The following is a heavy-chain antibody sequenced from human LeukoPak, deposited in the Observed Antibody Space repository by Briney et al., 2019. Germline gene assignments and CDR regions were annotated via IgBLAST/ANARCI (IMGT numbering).Heavy chain of an antibody. CDR2: ISAYNGNT. Sequence: ASVKVSCKASGYTFTSYGISWARQAPGQGLEWMGWISAYNGNTNYAQKLQGRVTMTTDTSTSTAYMELRSLRSDDTAVYYCARGPYSSGWYTDYYYYYGMDVWGQGTTVTVSS. CDR3: ARGPYSSGWYTDYYYYYGMDV. V-gene: IGHV1-18*01. J-gene: IGHJ6*02. CDR1: GYTFTSYG. D-gene: IGHD6-19*01.